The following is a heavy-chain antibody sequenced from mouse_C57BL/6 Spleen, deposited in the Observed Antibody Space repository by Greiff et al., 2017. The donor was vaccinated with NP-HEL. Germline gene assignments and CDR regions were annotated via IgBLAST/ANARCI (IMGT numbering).Heavy chain of an antibody. CDR3: ARSDGLYYFDY. Sequence: QVQLKESGAEMVRPGASVKLSCKASGYTFTDYYINWVKQRPGQGLEWIARIYPGSGNTYYNEKFKGKATLTAEKSSSTAYMQLSSLTSEDSAVYFCARSDGLYYFDYWGQGTTLTVSS. CDR1: GYTFTDYY. D-gene: IGHD6-2*01. CDR2: IYPGSGNT. J-gene: IGHJ2*01. V-gene: IGHV1-76*01.